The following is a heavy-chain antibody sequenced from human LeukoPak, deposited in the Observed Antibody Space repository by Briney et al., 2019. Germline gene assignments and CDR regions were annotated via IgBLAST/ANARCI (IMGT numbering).Heavy chain of an antibody. V-gene: IGHV3-33*01. CDR2: IWYDGSNK. CDR1: GFTFSSYG. D-gene: IGHD3-22*01. J-gene: IGHJ4*02. Sequence: GGSLRLSCAASGFTFSSYGMHWVRQAPGKGLEWVAVIWYDGSNKYYADSVKGRFTISRDNSMNTLYLQMNSLRAEDTAVYYCARDSSGEYYDSSGYYSFDYWGQGTLVTVSS. CDR3: ARDSSGEYYDSSGYYSFDY.